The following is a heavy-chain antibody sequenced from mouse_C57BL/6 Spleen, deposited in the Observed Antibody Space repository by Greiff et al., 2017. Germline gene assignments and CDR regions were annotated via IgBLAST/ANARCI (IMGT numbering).Heavy chain of an antibody. CDR2: IDPETGGT. Sequence: QVQLKQSVAELVRPGASVTLSCKASGYTFTDYEMHWVKQTPVQGLEWIGDIDPETGGTAYNQKFKGKAILTADKSSSTAYLELRSLTSEDSAVYYCTRGDYDSSYDYWGQGTTLTVSS. CDR3: TRGDYDSSYDY. V-gene: IGHV1-15*01. D-gene: IGHD1-1*01. J-gene: IGHJ2*01. CDR1: GYTFTDYE.